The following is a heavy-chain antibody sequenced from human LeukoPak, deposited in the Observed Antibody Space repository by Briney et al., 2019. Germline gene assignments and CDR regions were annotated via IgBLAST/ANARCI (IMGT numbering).Heavy chain of an antibody. CDR1: GGSISSSSYS. Sequence: SETLSLTCTVSGGSISSSSYSWGWIRQPPGKGLEWIGSIYYSGSTYYNPSLKSRVTISVDTSKNQFSLKLSSVTAADTAVYYCARLPSYYYDSSGYPLEDYWGQGTLVTVSS. CDR2: IYYSGST. J-gene: IGHJ4*02. CDR3: ARLPSYYYDSSGYPLEDY. V-gene: IGHV4-39*01. D-gene: IGHD3-22*01.